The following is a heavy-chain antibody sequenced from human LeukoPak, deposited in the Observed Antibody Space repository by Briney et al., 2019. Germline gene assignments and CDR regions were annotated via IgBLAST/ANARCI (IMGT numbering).Heavy chain of an antibody. Sequence: GASVKVSCKASGYTFTGYYMHWVRQAPRQGLEWMGWINPNSGGTNYAQKFQGRVTMTRDTSISTAYMELSRLRSDDTAVYYCARDDKTNTIFGVVIDSFDYWGQGTLVTVSS. CDR2: INPNSGGT. CDR3: ARDDKTNTIFGVVIDSFDY. J-gene: IGHJ4*02. V-gene: IGHV1-2*02. D-gene: IGHD3-3*01. CDR1: GYTFTGYY.